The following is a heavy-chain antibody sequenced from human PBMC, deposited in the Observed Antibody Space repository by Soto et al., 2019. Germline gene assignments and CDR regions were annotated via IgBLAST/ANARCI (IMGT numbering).Heavy chain of an antibody. J-gene: IGHJ4*02. D-gene: IGHD1-26*01. CDR2: IKQDASEK. V-gene: IGHV3-7*01. CDR3: ARGPELGSYPFPGLDY. CDR1: GFTFNTSW. Sequence: SRSLSCAASGFTFNTSWLHWVRHDPGPRLEWLANIKQDASEKYCVASVKVRVTISRDEAKDSLYLQMNSMRDEYTALYYWARGPELGSYPFPGLDYLGQETRVTVST.